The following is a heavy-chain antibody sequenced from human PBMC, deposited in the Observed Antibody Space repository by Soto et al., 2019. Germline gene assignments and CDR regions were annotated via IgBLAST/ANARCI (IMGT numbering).Heavy chain of an antibody. CDR2: IDPSDSQT. V-gene: IGHV5-10-1*01. D-gene: IGHD3-22*01. J-gene: IGHJ4*02. CDR1: GYSFAGYW. Sequence: GESLKIPCKGPGYSFAGYWITWVRQKPGKGLEWMGRIDPSDSQTYYSPSFRGHVTISVTKSITTVFLQWSSLRASATAMYYCARQIYDSDTGPNFQYYFDSWGQGTPVTVSS. CDR3: ARQIYDSDTGPNFQYYFDS.